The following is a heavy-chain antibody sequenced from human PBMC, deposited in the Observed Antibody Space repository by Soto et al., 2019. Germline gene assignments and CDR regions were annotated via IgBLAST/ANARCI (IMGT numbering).Heavy chain of an antibody. CDR3: AKRGIVGATTAFDY. Sequence: SETLSLTCTVSGGSISSSSYYWGWIRQPPGKGLEWIGNILYSGSTYYNPSLKSRVTISVDTSKNQFSLKLSSVTAADTAVYYCAKRGIVGATTAFDYWGQGTLVTVSS. D-gene: IGHD1-26*01. J-gene: IGHJ4*02. V-gene: IGHV4-39*01. CDR2: ILYSGST. CDR1: GGSISSSSYY.